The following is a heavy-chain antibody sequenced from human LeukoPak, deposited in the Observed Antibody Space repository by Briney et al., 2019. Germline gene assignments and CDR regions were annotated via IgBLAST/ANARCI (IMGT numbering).Heavy chain of an antibody. CDR2: VNPNSGDT. J-gene: IGHJ6*03. D-gene: IGHD3-10*01. CDR1: GYTFTGYY. CDR3: ARGLYGWGSYDLYYYYYMDV. Sequence: ASVKVSCKASGYTFTGYYLHWVRQAPGQGLEWMGCVNPNSGDTNYAQKFQGSVTMTRDTSISTVYMELSRLRSDDTAVYYCARGLYGWGSYDLYYYYYMDVWGKGTTVTISS. V-gene: IGHV1-2*02.